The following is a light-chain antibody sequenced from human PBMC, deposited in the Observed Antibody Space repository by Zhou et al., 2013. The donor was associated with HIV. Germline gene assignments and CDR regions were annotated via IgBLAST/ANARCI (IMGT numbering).Light chain of an antibody. V-gene: IGKV1-5*03. CDR1: QGISKW. CDR2: QAS. J-gene: IGKJ4*01. Sequence: DIQMTQSPSSVSASVGDRITITCRASQGISKWLAWYQQKPGKAPKLLINQASRLESGVSPRFSASGSGTEFTLTISSLQPDDFASYYCQQYENYPFTIGGGTKVETK. CDR3: QQYENYPFT.